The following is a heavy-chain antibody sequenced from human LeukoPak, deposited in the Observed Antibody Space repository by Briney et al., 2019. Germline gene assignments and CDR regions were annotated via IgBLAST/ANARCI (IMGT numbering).Heavy chain of an antibody. Sequence: SETLSLTCAVYGGSFSGYYWSWIRQPPGKGLEWIGEINHSGSTNYNPSLKSRVTISVDTFKNQFSLKLSSVTAADTAVYYCARGRGSWYPNFDYWGQGTLVTVSS. CDR3: ARGRGSWYPNFDY. CDR1: GGSFSGYY. CDR2: INHSGST. J-gene: IGHJ4*02. D-gene: IGHD6-13*01. V-gene: IGHV4-34*01.